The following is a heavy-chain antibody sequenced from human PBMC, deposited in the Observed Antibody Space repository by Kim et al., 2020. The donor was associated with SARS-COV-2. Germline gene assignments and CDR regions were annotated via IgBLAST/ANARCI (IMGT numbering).Heavy chain of an antibody. CDR2: GGST. V-gene: IGHV3-53*01. CDR3: ARDRAFDI. Sequence: GGSTYYADSVKGRFTSSRDNSKNTLYLQMNSLRAEDTAVYYCARDRAFDIWGQGTMVTVSS. J-gene: IGHJ3*02.